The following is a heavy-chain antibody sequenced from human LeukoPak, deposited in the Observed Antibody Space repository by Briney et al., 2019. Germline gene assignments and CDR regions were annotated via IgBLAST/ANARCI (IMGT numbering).Heavy chain of an antibody. CDR3: ATEPLEDLDY. Sequence: GASVKVSCKASGYTFTGYYMHWVRQAPGQGLEWMGRINPNSGGTNYAQKSQGRVTMTRDTSISTAYMELSRLRYDDTAVYYCATEPLEDLDYWGQGTLVTVSS. J-gene: IGHJ4*02. CDR1: GYTFTGYY. V-gene: IGHV1-2*06. CDR2: INPNSGGT. D-gene: IGHD1-1*01.